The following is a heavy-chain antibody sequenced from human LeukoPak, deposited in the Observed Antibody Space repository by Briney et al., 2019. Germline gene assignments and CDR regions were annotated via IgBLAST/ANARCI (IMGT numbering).Heavy chain of an antibody. D-gene: IGHD3-10*01. Sequence: PSETLSLTCTVSGGSISSSSYYWGWIRQPPGKGLEWIGSIYYSGSTYYNPSLKSRVTISVDTSKNQFSLKLSSVTAADTAVYYCARRRYYYGSGSYSVAYYYYMDVWGKGTTVTISS. J-gene: IGHJ6*03. CDR3: ARRRYYYGSGSYSVAYYYYMDV. CDR1: GGSISSSSYY. CDR2: IYYSGST. V-gene: IGHV4-39*07.